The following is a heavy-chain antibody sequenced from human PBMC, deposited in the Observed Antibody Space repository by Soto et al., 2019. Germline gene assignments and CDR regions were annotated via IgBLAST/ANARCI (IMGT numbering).Heavy chain of an antibody. CDR1: GYTFTSYG. D-gene: IGHD1-26*01. J-gene: IGHJ6*02. CDR2: ISAYNGNT. CDR3: ARGEESKYYYYYYGMDV. V-gene: IGHV1-18*01. Sequence: QVQLVQSGAEVKKPGASVKVSCKASGYTFTSYGISWVRQAPGQGLEWMGWISAYNGNTNYAQKLQGRGTMTTDTSTSTAYMELRSLRSDDTAGYYCARGEESKYYYYYYGMDVWGQGTTVTVSS.